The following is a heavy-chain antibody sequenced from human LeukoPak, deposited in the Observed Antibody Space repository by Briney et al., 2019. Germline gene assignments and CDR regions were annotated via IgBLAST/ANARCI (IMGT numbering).Heavy chain of an antibody. Sequence: PGRSLRLSCAASGFTFSSYWMSWVRQAPGKGLEWVSAISVSGGSTYYADALKGRFTTSRDNSKNTLDLQMNSLRAEDTAVYYCAKRVGDSSSWYAVRNYYYYYMDVWGKGTTVTVSS. CDR1: GFTFSSYW. CDR2: ISVSGGST. V-gene: IGHV3-23*01. CDR3: AKRVGDSSSWYAVRNYYYYYMDV. J-gene: IGHJ6*03. D-gene: IGHD6-13*01.